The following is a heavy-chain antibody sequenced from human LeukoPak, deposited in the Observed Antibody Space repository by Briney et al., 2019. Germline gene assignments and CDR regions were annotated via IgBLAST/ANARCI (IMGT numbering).Heavy chain of an antibody. CDR2: ISSDSSDI. Sequence: TGGSLRLSCAASGFSFSSYSMNWVRQAPGKGLEWVSSISSDSSDIFHADSVKGRFTVSRDNARSSLYLQMNSLRVEDTAIYYCVRDRGTYRPIDYWGQGTLVTVSS. D-gene: IGHD1-26*01. V-gene: IGHV3-21*04. CDR1: GFSFSSYS. J-gene: IGHJ4*02. CDR3: VRDRGTYRPIDY.